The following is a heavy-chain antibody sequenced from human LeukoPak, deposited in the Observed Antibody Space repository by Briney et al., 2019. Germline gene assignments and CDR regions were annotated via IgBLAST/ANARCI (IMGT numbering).Heavy chain of an antibody. J-gene: IGHJ4*02. V-gene: IGHV5-51*01. Sequence: GEPREISCQGSGYSFTSHWIGWVRPVPGKGLEWMGIIYPGDSDTRYSPSFQGQVTISADKSISTAYLQWSSLKASDTAMYYCARQNAEVSYLDYWGQGTPVTVSS. CDR2: IYPGDSDT. CDR1: GYSFTSHW. CDR3: ARQNAEVSYLDY. D-gene: IGHD1-1*01.